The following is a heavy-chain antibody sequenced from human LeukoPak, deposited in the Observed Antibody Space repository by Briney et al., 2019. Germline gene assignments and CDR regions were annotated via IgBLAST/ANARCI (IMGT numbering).Heavy chain of an antibody. V-gene: IGHV1-18*01. D-gene: IGHD3-16*02. CDR1: GYPFTSYG. Sequence: ASVKVSCKASGYPFTSYGISWVRQAPGQGLEWMGWISAYNGNTNYAQKLQGRVTMTTDTSTSTAYMELRSLRSDDTAAYYCARDLLYDYVWGSYRYRSDYWGQGTLVTVSS. CDR3: ARDLLYDYVWGSYRYRSDY. J-gene: IGHJ4*02. CDR2: ISAYNGNT.